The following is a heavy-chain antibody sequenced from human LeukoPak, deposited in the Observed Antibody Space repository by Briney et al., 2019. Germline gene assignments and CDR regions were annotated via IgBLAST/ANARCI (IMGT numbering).Heavy chain of an antibody. Sequence: GGSLRLSCAASGFTFSSYAMSWVRQAPGKGLEWVSAISGSGGSTYYADSVKGRFTISRDNSKNTLYLQMNSLRAEDTAVNYCAKDQRWESPHYLDSWGQGTLVTVSS. D-gene: IGHD1-26*01. CDR1: GFTFSSYA. V-gene: IGHV3-23*01. CDR2: ISGSGGST. J-gene: IGHJ4*02. CDR3: AKDQRWESPHYLDS.